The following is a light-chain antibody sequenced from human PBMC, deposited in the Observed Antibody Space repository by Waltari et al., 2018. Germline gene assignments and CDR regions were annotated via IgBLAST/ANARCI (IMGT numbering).Light chain of an antibody. V-gene: IGKV3-20*01. J-gene: IGKJ2*01. CDR1: QSVSSSY. CDR2: GAS. CDR3: QQYGSSSYT. Sequence: EIVLTQYPGTLSLSRGERATLSCRASQSVSSSYLAWYQQKPGQAPRLLIYGASSRATGIPDRFSGSGSGTDFTLTISRLEPEDFAVYYCQQYGSSSYTFGQGTKLEIK.